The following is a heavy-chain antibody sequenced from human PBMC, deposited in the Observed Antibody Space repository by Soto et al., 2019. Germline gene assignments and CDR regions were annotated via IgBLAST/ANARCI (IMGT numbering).Heavy chain of an antibody. Sequence: QVQLQESGPGLVKPSQTLSLTCTVSGGSISSGGYYWSWIRQHPGKGLEWIGYIYYSGSTYYNPSLKSRVTISVDTSKNQFSLKLSSVTAADTAVYYCARGPGILTGYLIDYWGQGTLVTVSS. CDR1: GGSISSGGYY. J-gene: IGHJ4*02. CDR3: ARGPGILTGYLIDY. V-gene: IGHV4-31*03. D-gene: IGHD3-9*01. CDR2: IYYSGST.